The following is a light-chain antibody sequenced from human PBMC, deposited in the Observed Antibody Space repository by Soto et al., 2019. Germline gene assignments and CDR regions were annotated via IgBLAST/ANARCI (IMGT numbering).Light chain of an antibody. J-gene: IGKJ3*01. Sequence: VMTQSPLSLPVIPGEPASISCRSSQSLLHSNGYNYLDWYLQKQGQSPRLLIYLGSNRASGVPDRFSGSGSGTDFTLKISRVEAEDVGVYYCMQALQTVTFGPGTKVDIK. V-gene: IGKV2-28*01. CDR1: QSLLHSNGYNY. CDR2: LGS. CDR3: MQALQTVT.